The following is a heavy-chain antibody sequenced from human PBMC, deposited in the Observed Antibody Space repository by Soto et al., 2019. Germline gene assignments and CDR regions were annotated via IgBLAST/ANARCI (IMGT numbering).Heavy chain of an antibody. V-gene: IGHV4-39*01. CDR3: ARHARHSSFYGNLEY. Sequence: SETLSLDCTVSGGSISSSSYYWGWIRQPPGKGLEWIGSVYYSGSAYYNPSLKSRVTISVDTSKNQFSLKLSSVTAADTAVYYCARHARHSSFYGNLEYWGQGTLVTVSS. CDR2: VYYSGSA. D-gene: IGHD4-17*01. CDR1: GGSISSSSYY. J-gene: IGHJ1*01.